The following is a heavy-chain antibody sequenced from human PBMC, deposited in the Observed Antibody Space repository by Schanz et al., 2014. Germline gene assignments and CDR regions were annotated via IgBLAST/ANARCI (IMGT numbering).Heavy chain of an antibody. CDR3: VKGGTNTLDS. J-gene: IGHJ4*02. Sequence: QVQLVESGGGVVQPGRSLRLSCAASGFTFSAYGMHWVRQAPGKGLEWVAVISHDGSNKNSADSVKGRFTISRDNSKNTLYLQMNSLRGDDTAIYYCVKGGTNTLDSWGQGTLVTVSS. CDR2: ISHDGSNK. CDR1: GFTFSAYG. V-gene: IGHV3-30*18.